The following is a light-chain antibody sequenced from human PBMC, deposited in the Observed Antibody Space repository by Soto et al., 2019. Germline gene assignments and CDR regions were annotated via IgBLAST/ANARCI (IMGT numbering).Light chain of an antibody. Sequence: QSALTQPPSVSGAPGQRVTISCTGSSSNIGAGYDVHWYQQLPGTAPKLLIYGNSNRPSGVPDRFSGSKSGTSASLAITGLQAEDEADYYCQCYDSSLSGSVFGTGTKLTVL. CDR2: GNS. CDR3: QCYDSSLSGSV. V-gene: IGLV1-40*01. CDR1: SSNIGAGYD. J-gene: IGLJ1*01.